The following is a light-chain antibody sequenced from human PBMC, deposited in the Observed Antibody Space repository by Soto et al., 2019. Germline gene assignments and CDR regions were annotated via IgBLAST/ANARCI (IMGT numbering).Light chain of an antibody. CDR2: WAS. Sequence: DIVMTQSPDSLAVSLGERATINCKSSQSVLYSSNNKNYLAWYQQKPGQPPKLLIYWASTRESGVPDRFSGSGSGTDFTLTISSLQAEDVAVYYCQRYYSTPHFGQGTKLEIK. J-gene: IGKJ2*01. V-gene: IGKV4-1*01. CDR1: QSVLYSSNNKNY. CDR3: QRYYSTPH.